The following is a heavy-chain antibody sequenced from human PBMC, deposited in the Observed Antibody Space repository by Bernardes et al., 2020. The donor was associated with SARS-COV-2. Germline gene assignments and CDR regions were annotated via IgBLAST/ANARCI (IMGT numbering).Heavy chain of an antibody. Sequence: TLSLTCAVYGGSFSGYYWSWIRQPPGKGLEWIGEINHSGSTNYNPSLKSRVTISVDTSKNQFSLKLSSVTAADTAVYYCARGGGGYGGYWGQGTLVTVSS. V-gene: IGHV4-34*01. CDR1: GGSFSGYY. CDR2: INHSGST. CDR3: ARGGGGYGGY. J-gene: IGHJ4*02. D-gene: IGHD5-12*01.